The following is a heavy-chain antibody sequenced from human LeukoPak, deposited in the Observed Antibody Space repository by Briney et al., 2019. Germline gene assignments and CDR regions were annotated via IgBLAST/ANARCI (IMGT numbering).Heavy chain of an antibody. V-gene: IGHV1-24*01. CDR3: ATGEPITMVRGVIHY. CDR2: FDPEDGET. CDR1: GYTFTGYY. D-gene: IGHD3-10*01. Sequence: ASVKVSCKASGYTFTGYYMHWVRQAPGKGLEWLGGFDPEDGETIYAQKFQGRVTMTEDTSTDTAYMELSNLRSEDTAVYYCATGEPITMVRGVIHYWGQGTLVTVSS. J-gene: IGHJ4*02.